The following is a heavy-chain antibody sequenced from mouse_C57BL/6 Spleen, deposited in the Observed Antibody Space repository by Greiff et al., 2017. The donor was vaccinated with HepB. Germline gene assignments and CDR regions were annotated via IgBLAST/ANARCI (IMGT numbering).Heavy chain of an antibody. J-gene: IGHJ4*01. D-gene: IGHD2-4*01. CDR1: GFTFSSYA. Sequence: EVKLMESGEGLVKPGGSLKLSCAASGFTFSSYAMSWVRQTPEKRLEWVAYISSGGDYIYYADTVKGRFTISRGNARNTLYLQMSSLKSEDTAMYYCTVYYDYDGGYYYAMDYWGQGTSVTVSS. CDR2: ISSGGDYI. V-gene: IGHV5-9-1*02. CDR3: TVYYDYDGGYYYAMDY.